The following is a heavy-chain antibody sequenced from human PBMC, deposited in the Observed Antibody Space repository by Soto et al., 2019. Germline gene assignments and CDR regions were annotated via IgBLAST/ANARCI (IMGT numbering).Heavy chain of an antibody. V-gene: IGHV4-34*01. J-gene: IGHJ5*02. CDR3: PRGRGFDP. CDR2: INHTGTT. Sequence: QVQLQQWGAGLLKPSETLSLTCAVYGGSFSGHYWNWIRQPPGKGLEWIGEINHTGTTNYNAPHKSRLTISVDTSKNELFLKLTSVTAADTAVYYCPRGRGFDPWGQGTLVTVSS. CDR1: GGSFSGHY.